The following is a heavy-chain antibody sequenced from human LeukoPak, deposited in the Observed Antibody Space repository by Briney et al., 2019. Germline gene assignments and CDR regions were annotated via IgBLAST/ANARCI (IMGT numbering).Heavy chain of an antibody. CDR3: ARLFGYSYGYVDY. J-gene: IGHJ4*02. D-gene: IGHD5-18*01. Sequence: GSLRLSCTTSGFNFRAYWMGWVRQPPGKGLEWIGYIYYSGSTNYNPSLKSRVTISVDTSKNQFSLKLSSVTAADTAVYYCARLFGYSYGYVDYWGQGTLVTVSS. CDR1: GFNFRAYW. V-gene: IGHV4-59*08. CDR2: IYYSGST.